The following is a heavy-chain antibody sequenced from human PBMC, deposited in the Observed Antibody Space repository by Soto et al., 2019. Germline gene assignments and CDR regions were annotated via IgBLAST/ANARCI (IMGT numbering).Heavy chain of an antibody. Sequence: VASVKVSCKASGYTFTSYYMHWVRQAPGQGLEWMGIINPSGGSTSYAQKFQGRVTMTRDTSTSTVYMELSSLRSEDTAVYYCARDKFDILTGYLYWFDPWGQGTLVTVSS. CDR1: GYTFTSYY. CDR2: INPSGGST. D-gene: IGHD3-9*01. V-gene: IGHV1-46*01. CDR3: ARDKFDILTGYLYWFDP. J-gene: IGHJ5*02.